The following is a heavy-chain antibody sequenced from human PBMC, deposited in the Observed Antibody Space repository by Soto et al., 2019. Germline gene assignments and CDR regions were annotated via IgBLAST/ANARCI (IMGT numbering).Heavy chain of an antibody. Sequence: ASETLSLTCTVSGGSISSYYWSWIRQPPGKGLEWIGYIYYSGSTNYNPSLKSRVTISVDTSKNQFSLKLSSVTAADTAVYYCARSGGDYDILTGYYITAFDIWVNGTMVTVSS. J-gene: IGHJ3*02. V-gene: IGHV4-59*01. CDR2: IYYSGST. CDR1: GGSISSYY. D-gene: IGHD3-9*01. CDR3: ARSGGDYDILTGYYITAFDI.